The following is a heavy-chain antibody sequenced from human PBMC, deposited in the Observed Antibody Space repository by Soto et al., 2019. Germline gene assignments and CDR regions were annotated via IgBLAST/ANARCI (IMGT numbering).Heavy chain of an antibody. CDR3: ARSIRGPRRFNGMDV. CDR1: GFSLTSPGMC. Sequence: SGPTLVNPTQTLTLTCTFSGFSLTSPGMCVSWIRQSPGKALEWLALIERDDDDKYYSTSLKTRLTISKDTRKNQVVLTMANMEPADTATYYCARSIRGPRRFNGMDVWGQGTTVTVSS. CDR2: IERDDDDK. J-gene: IGHJ6*02. D-gene: IGHD1-20*01. V-gene: IGHV2-70*13.